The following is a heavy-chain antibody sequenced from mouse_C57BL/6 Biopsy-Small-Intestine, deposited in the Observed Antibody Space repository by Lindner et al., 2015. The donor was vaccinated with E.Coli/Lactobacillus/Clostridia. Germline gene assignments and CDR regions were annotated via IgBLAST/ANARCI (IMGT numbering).Heavy chain of an antibody. CDR1: GYSFSDYY. Sequence: SVKVSCKASGYSFSDYYINWVRQAPGQGLEWMGWMNPKSGYTNYAQKFRGRVTMTRDTSINTARMDLNKLAFNDTAVYYCAKGPSYTSSWYGAFDIWGQGTMVTVSS. V-gene: IGHV1-84*02. CDR3: AKGPSYTSSWYGAFDI. CDR2: MNPKSGYT. J-gene: IGHJ3*01. D-gene: IGHD1-1*01.